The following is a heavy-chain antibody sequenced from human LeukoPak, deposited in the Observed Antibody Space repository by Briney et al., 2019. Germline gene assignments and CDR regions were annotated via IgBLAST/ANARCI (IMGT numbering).Heavy chain of an antibody. V-gene: IGHV1-8*01. D-gene: IGHD3-22*01. Sequence: ASVKVSCKASGYNFNNHDINWVRQATGQGLEWLGRMNPNSGNAGYAQKLKGRVTMTWDSSTNTAYLQVTALRSDDTAVYYCAKSSGDYFFDYWGQGTLVTVSS. J-gene: IGHJ4*02. CDR3: AKSSGDYFFDY. CDR2: MNPNSGNA. CDR1: GYNFNNHD.